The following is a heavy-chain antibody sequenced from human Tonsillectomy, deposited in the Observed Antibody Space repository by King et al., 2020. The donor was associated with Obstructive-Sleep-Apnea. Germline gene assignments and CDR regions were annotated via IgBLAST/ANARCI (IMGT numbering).Heavy chain of an antibody. J-gene: IGHJ6*02. CDR1: GFTVSSNF. V-gene: IGHV3-66*01. CDR2: IYTAGST. CDR3: AGKGDFSIVVAGSSGMGV. D-gene: IGHD2-15*01. Sequence: VQLVESGGGLVQPGGSLRLSCTASGFTVSSNFMTWVRQAPGKGLEWVSFIYTAGSTYYADSVKGRFTISRDNSKNTLYLQMNSLRVEDTAVYYCAGKGDFSIVVAGSSGMGVWGQGTTVTVSS.